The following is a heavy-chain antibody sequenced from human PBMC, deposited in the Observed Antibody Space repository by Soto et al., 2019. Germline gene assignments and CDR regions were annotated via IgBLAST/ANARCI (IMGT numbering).Heavy chain of an antibody. V-gene: IGHV5-51*01. CDR2: IYPGDSDT. J-gene: IGHJ4*03. CDR3: ARRDSAWLGDF. D-gene: IGHD6-19*01. CDR1: GYSFTSYW. Sequence: GESMKISCEVSGYSFTSYWIGWVRQMPGKGLEWMGFIYPGDSDTRYSPSFQGQVTISADKSISTAYLQWSSLKASDTAMYYCARRDSAWLGDFWDQGTLVTVSS.